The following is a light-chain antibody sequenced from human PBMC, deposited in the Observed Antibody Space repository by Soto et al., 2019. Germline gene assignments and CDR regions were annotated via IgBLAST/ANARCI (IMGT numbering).Light chain of an antibody. CDR3: QQSYSTWT. V-gene: IGKV1-39*01. CDR1: HSISNF. J-gene: IGKJ1*01. CDR2: AAS. Sequence: DIQMTQSPSSLSASVGDRVTITCRASHSISNFLNWYQQKPGKAPKLLIYAASSLQSGIPSRLSGSGSGTYFTLTISSLQPEDFATYYCQQSYSTWTFGQGTKVEIK.